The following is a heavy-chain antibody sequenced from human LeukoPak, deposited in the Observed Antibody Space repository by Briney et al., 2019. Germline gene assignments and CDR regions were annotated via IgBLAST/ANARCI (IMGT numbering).Heavy chain of an antibody. J-gene: IGHJ6*02. Sequence: SETLSLTCTVSGGSISSSSYYWGWIRQPPGKGLEWIGSIYYSGSTYYNPSLKSRVTISVDTSKNQFSLKLSSVTAADTAVYYCAREEAAAGTNYYYGMDVWGQGTTVTVSS. V-gene: IGHV4-39*07. CDR3: AREEAAAGTNYYYGMDV. D-gene: IGHD6-13*01. CDR1: GGSISSSSYY. CDR2: IYYSGST.